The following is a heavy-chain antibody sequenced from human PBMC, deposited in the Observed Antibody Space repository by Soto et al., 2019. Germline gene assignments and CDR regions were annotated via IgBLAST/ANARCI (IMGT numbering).Heavy chain of an antibody. D-gene: IGHD1-26*01. Sequence: QVQMGQSGAEVQKPGSSVKVSCKASGGTFSSYAINWVRQAPGQGLEWMGAFVPIVGTADYAQKFQGRVTITADESTNTAYMELSSLTSEDTAVYYCAIGSTFSGEFEFWGQGTLVSVSS. CDR2: FVPIVGTA. J-gene: IGHJ4*02. V-gene: IGHV1-69*01. CDR3: AIGSTFSGEFEF. CDR1: GGTFSSYA.